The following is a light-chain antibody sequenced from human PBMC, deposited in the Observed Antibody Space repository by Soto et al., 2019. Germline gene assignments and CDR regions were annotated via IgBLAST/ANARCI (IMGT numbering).Light chain of an antibody. Sequence: QSALTQPASVSGSPGRSVTISCTGSSSDVGDFNYVSWYQRPPGRAPKLIIYDVTNRPSGVSYRFSASKSGRTASLTISGLQAEDEADYYCSSYSSSTTHVLFGGGTKLTVL. CDR2: DVT. CDR1: SSDVGDFNY. CDR3: SSYSSSTTHVL. J-gene: IGLJ2*01. V-gene: IGLV2-14*03.